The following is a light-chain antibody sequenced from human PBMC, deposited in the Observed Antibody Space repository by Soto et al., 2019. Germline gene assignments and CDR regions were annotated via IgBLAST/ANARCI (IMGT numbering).Light chain of an antibody. CDR2: GAS. CDR3: QQYGSSPWT. J-gene: IGKJ1*01. Sequence: EIVMTQSPATLSVSPWERATLPCRASQSVSSSYLAWYQQKPGQAPRLLIYGASSRATGIPDRFSGSGSGTDFTLTISRLEPEDFAVYYCQQYGSSPWTFGQGTKVDIK. CDR1: QSVSSSY. V-gene: IGKV3-20*01.